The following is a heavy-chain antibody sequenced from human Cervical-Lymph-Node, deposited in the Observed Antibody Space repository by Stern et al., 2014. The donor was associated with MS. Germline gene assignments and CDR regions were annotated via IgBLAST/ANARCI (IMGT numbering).Heavy chain of an antibody. V-gene: IGHV2-5*02. D-gene: IGHD6-13*01. J-gene: IGHJ3*02. Sequence: QITLKESGPTLVKPTQTLTLTCTFSGFSLSTSGVGVGWIRQPPGKALEWLALIYWDDDKRYSPSLKSRLTITEDTSKNQVVLTMTNMDPVDTATYYCAHSDLALVLDAFDIWGQGTMVTVSS. CDR1: GFSLSTSGVG. CDR2: IYWDDDK. CDR3: AHSDLALVLDAFDI.